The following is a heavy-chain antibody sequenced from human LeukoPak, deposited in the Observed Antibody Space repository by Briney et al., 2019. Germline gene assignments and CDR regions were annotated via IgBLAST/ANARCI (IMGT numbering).Heavy chain of an antibody. V-gene: IGHV3-9*01. CDR1: GFTFDDYA. J-gene: IGHJ4*02. D-gene: IGHD5-18*01. CDR2: ISWNSGSI. CDR3: AKATAMALGFDY. Sequence: PGRSLRLSCAASGFTFDDYAMHWVWQAPGKGLEWVSGISWNSGSIGYADSVKGRFTISRDNAKNSLYLQMNSLRAEDTALYYCAKATAMALGFDYWGQGTLVIVSS.